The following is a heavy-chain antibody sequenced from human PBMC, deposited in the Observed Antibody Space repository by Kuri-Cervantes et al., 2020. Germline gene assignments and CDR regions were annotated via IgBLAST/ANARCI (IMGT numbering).Heavy chain of an antibody. V-gene: IGHV1-46*01. D-gene: IGHD6-13*01. J-gene: IGHJ4*02. CDR1: GYTFTSHA. CDR3: ARSWAAAGTFVFDY. Sequence: ASVKVSCKASGYTFTSHAINWVRQAPGQGLEWMGIINPSGGSTSYAQKFQGRVTMTRDTSTSTVYMELSSLRSEDTAVYYCARSWAAAGTFVFDYWGQGTLVTVSS. CDR2: INPSGGST.